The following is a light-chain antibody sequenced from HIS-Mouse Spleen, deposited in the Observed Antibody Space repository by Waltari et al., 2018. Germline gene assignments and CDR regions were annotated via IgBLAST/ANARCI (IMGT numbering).Light chain of an antibody. CDR2: ADN. V-gene: IGLV6-57*02. CDR1: SGSIASNY. CDR3: QSYDSSNVV. Sequence: NFMLTQPHSVSESPGKTVTISCTGSSGSIASNYVQWYQQRPGSAPTTVTYADNQIPSGVPARFCGSIDSSSTSASLPISGLKTEDEADYYCQSYDSSNVVFGGGTKLTVL. J-gene: IGLJ2*01.